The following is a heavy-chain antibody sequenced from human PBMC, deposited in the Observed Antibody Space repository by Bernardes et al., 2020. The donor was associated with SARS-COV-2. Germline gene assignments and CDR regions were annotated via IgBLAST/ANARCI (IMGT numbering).Heavy chain of an antibody. J-gene: IGHJ6*02. D-gene: IGHD2-21*01. Sequence: SETLSLTCTVSGGSISSSNYYWGWIRQPNGKGLEWIGSIYSRGHSYYNASLQSRVRASVDTSKNQISLRLSFVTASDTAVYYCAGSSCGIDCYIGGLRSWDYGMDVWGQGTTVTVSS. CDR3: AGSSCGIDCYIGGLRSWDYGMDV. CDR1: GGSISSSNYY. V-gene: IGHV4-39*01. CDR2: IYSRGHS.